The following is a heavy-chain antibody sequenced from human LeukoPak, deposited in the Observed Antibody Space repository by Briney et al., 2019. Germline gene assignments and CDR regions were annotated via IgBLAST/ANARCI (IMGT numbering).Heavy chain of an antibody. CDR3: ARGLVPAATNNWFDP. CDR1: GFTFSSYS. D-gene: IGHD2-2*01. V-gene: IGHV3-21*01. Sequence: GGSLRVSCAASGFTFSSYSMNWVRQAPGNGLEWVSSISSSSSYIYYADSVKGRFTISRDNAKNSLYLQMNSLRAEDTAVYYCARGLVPAATNNWFDPWGQGTLVTVSS. CDR2: ISSSSSYI. J-gene: IGHJ5*02.